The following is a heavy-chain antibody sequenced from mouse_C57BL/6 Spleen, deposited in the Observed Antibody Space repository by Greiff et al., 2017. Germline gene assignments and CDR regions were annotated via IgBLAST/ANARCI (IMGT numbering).Heavy chain of an antibody. CDR3: ARDGGYGYDRYFDV. V-gene: IGHV5-4*01. J-gene: IGHJ1*03. CDR2: ISDGGSYT. D-gene: IGHD2-2*01. CDR1: GFTFSSYA. Sequence: VQLVESGGGLVKPGGSLKLSCAASGFTFSSYAMSWVRQTPEKRLEWVATISDGGSYTYYPDNVKGRFTISRDNAKNNLYLQMSHLKSEDTAMYYCARDGGYGYDRYFDVWGTGTTVTVSS.